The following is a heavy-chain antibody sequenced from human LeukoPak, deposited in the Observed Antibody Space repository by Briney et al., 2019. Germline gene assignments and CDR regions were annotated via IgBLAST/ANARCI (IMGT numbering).Heavy chain of an antibody. Sequence: GGSLRLSCTASGFTFGDYAMSWVRQAPGKGLEWVGFIRSKAYGGTTEYAASLKGRFTISRDDSKSIAYLQMNSLKTEDTAVYYCTRDGGSTVTTYVYYYYMDVWGKGTTVTISS. CDR2: IRSKAYGGTT. CDR3: TRDGGSTVTTYVYYYYMDV. CDR1: GFTFGDYA. J-gene: IGHJ6*03. D-gene: IGHD4-17*01. V-gene: IGHV3-49*04.